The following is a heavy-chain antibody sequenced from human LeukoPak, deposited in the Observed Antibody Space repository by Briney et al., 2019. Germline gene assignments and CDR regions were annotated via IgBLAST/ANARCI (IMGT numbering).Heavy chain of an antibody. CDR1: GFTFGDYA. J-gene: IGHJ4*02. CDR2: IRSKAYGGTT. D-gene: IGHD3-22*01. Sequence: PGGSLRLSCTASGFTFGDYAMSWVRQAPGKGLEWVGFIRSKAYGGTTEYAASVKGRFTISRDDSKSIAYLQMNSLRTEDTAVYYCTREQTYYDSADYWGQGTLVTVSS. V-gene: IGHV3-49*04. CDR3: TREQTYYDSADY.